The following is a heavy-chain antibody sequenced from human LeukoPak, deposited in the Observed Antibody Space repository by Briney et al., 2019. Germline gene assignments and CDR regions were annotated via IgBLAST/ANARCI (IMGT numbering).Heavy chain of an antibody. D-gene: IGHD3-22*01. CDR1: GDSVSSNSAA. CDR3: ARDLFRFGLYYDSSGYYYGGWFDP. V-gene: IGHV6-1*01. J-gene: IGHJ5*02. Sequence: SQTLSLTCAISGDSVSSNSAAWNWIRQSPSRGLEWLGRTYYRSKWYNDYAVSVKSRITINTDTSKNQFSLQLNSVTPEDTAVYYCARDLFRFGLYYDSSGYYYGGWFDPWGQGTLVTVSS. CDR2: TYYRSKWYN.